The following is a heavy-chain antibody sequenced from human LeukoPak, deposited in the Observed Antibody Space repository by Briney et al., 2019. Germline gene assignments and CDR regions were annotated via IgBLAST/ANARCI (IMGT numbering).Heavy chain of an antibody. Sequence: GGSLRLSCAASGFTFDGFTMHWVRQTPGKGLEWVSLINRNGRAINYADSVRGRFTISRDNVRNSLYLQMSDLKTEDTALYYCTKEREGTQYVIESWGQGTLVTVSS. CDR1: GFTFDGFT. V-gene: IGHV3-43*01. CDR2: INRNGRAI. J-gene: IGHJ4*02. CDR3: TKEREGTQYVIES. D-gene: IGHD5-24*01.